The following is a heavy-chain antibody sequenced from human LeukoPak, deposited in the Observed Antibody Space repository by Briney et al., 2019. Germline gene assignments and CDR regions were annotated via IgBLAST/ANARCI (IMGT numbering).Heavy chain of an antibody. J-gene: IGHJ3*02. CDR2: ICHSGST. CDR3: ARANYYDSSGYLRAFDI. D-gene: IGHD3-22*01. CDR1: GGSISSGGYS. V-gene: IGHV4-30-2*01. Sequence: SETLSLTCAVSGGSISSGGYSWSWIRQPPGKGLEWVGYICHSGSTYYNPSLKSRVTISVDRSKNQFSLKLSSVTAADTAVYYCARANYYDSSGYLRAFDIWGQGTMVTVSS.